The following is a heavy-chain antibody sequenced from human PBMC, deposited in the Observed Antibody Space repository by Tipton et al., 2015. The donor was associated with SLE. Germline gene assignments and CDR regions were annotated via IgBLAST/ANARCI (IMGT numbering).Heavy chain of an antibody. D-gene: IGHD6-6*01. Sequence: SLRLSCTASGFTVSSNYMSWVRQAPGKGLEWVSVIYGGGSTYYADSVKGRFTISRDNSKNTLYLQMNSLGPEDTAVYYCARERSEGPYSSSSVNFDYWGQGTLVTVSP. CDR3: ARERSEGPYSSSSVNFDY. CDR2: IYGGGST. V-gene: IGHV3-53*05. CDR1: GFTVSSNY. J-gene: IGHJ4*02.